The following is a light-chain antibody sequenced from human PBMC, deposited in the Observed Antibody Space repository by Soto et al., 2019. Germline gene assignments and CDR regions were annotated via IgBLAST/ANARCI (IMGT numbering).Light chain of an antibody. CDR2: DAS. J-gene: IGKJ4*01. CDR3: QQRRNWPLT. CDR1: QSVSSS. Sequence: EIVLTQSPATLSLSPGERATLSCRVSQSVSSSLAWYQQKPGQAPRLLIYDASNRATGIPARFSGSGSGTDFTLTISSLEPEDFAVYYCQQRRNWPLTFGGGTKVEIK. V-gene: IGKV3-11*01.